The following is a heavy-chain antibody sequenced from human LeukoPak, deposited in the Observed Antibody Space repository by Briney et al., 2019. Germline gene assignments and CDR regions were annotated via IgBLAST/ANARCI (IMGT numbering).Heavy chain of an antibody. CDR1: GFTFSSYA. Sequence: GGSLRLSCAASGFTFSSYAMHWVRQAPGKGLEWVALISYDGSNKYYADSVKGRFTISRDNSKNTLYLQMNSLRAEDTAVYYCAKALNVAMVRGVITRDFDYWGQGTLVTVSS. J-gene: IGHJ4*02. CDR3: AKALNVAMVRGVITRDFDY. V-gene: IGHV3-30*18. CDR2: ISYDGSNK. D-gene: IGHD3-10*01.